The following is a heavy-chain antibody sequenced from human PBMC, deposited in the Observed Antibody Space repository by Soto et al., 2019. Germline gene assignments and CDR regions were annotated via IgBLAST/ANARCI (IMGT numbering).Heavy chain of an antibody. V-gene: IGHV4-31*03. CDR1: GGSISSGGYY. CDR2: IYYSGST. Sequence: TSETLSLTCTVSGGSISSGGYYWSWIRQHPGKGLEWIGYIYYSGSTYYNPSLKSRVTISVDTSKNQFSLKLSSVTAADTAVYYCARTDCSGGSCYSGKNWFDPWGQGTLVTVSS. J-gene: IGHJ5*02. CDR3: ARTDCSGGSCYSGKNWFDP. D-gene: IGHD2-15*01.